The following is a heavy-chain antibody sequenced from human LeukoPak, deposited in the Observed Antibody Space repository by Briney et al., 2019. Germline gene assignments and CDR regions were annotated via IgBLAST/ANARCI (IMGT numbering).Heavy chain of an antibody. CDR2: IYYSGST. V-gene: IGHV4-59*11. CDR1: GGSISGHY. CDR3: ARGRNYMDV. Sequence: SETLSLTCTVSGGSISGHYWSWIRQPPGKGLEWIGYIYYSGSTNYSPSLKSRVTMSVDTSKNQFSLKLSSVTAADTAVYYCARGRNYMDVWGKGTTVTVSS. J-gene: IGHJ6*03.